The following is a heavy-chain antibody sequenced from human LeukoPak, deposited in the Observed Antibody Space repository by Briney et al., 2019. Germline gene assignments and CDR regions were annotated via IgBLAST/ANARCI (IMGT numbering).Heavy chain of an antibody. CDR3: ARGGRDSSGYYFSYYFDY. V-gene: IGHV4-61*01. CDR1: GGSISSGRYY. J-gene: IGHJ4*02. CDR2: IYYSGST. D-gene: IGHD3-22*01. Sequence: SETLSLTCTVSGGSISSGRYYWSWIRQPPGKGLEWIGYIYYSGSTNYNPSLKSRVTISVDTSKNQFSLKLSSVTAADTAVYYCARGGRDSSGYYFSYYFDYWGQGTLVTVSS.